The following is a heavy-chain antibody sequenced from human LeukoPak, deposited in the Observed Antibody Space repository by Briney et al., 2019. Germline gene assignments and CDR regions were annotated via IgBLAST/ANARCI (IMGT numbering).Heavy chain of an antibody. J-gene: IGHJ4*02. D-gene: IGHD2-21*01. CDR3: ARDLWSPIDF. Sequence: GGSLRLSCAASGFTFSSYNMNWVRQAPGKGLEWVSCISSSSIYIYYADSVKGRFTISRDNAKNSLYLQMNSLRAEDTAVYYCARDLWSPIDFWSQGTLVTVSS. CDR2: ISSSSIYI. V-gene: IGHV3-21*01. CDR1: GFTFSSYN.